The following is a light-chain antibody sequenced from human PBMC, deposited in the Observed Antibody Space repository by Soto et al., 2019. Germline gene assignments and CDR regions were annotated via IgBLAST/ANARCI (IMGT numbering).Light chain of an antibody. CDR1: ISNIGTNY. CDR3: ASWDDSLSGPV. CDR2: RHD. J-gene: IGLJ2*01. V-gene: IGLV1-47*01. Sequence: QSVLTQPPSASGTPGQRVTISCSGSISNIGTNYVYWYQQLPGTAPKLLIFRHDQRPSGVPDRFSGSKSGTSASLAISGLHSEDEAEYYGASWDDSLSGPVFGGGTKLTVL.